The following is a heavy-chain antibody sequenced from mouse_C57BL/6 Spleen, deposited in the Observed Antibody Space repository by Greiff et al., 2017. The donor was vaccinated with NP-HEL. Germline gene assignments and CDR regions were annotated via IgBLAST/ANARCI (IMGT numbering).Heavy chain of an antibody. CDR2: IYPGDGDT. J-gene: IGHJ2*01. CDR1: GYAFSSSW. V-gene: IGHV1-82*01. Sequence: VQLQQSGPELVKPGASVKISCKASGYAFSSSWMNWVKQRPGKGLEWIGRIYPGDGDTNYNGKFKGKATLTADKSSSTAYMQLSSLTSEDSAVYFGAVYDHFDYWGQGTTLTVSS. D-gene: IGHD2-3*01. CDR3: AVYDHFDY.